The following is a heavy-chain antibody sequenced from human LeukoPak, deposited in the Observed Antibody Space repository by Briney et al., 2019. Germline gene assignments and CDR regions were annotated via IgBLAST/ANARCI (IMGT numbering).Heavy chain of an antibody. V-gene: IGHV1-2*02. CDR2: INPNSGGT. Sequence: GASVKVSCKASGYTFTGYYMHWVRQAPGQGLEWMGWINPNSGGTNYAQKFQGRVTMTRDTSISTAYMELSRLRSDDTAVYYCAREGIAVAGSRSYGMDVWGQGTTVTVSS. CDR3: AREGIAVAGSRSYGMDV. J-gene: IGHJ6*02. D-gene: IGHD6-19*01. CDR1: GYTFTGYY.